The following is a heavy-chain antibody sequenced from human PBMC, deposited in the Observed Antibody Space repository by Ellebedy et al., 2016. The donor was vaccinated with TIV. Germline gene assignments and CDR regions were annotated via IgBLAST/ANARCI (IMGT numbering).Heavy chain of an antibody. CDR3: ARDPGGGADYGANWFDP. CDR1: GFIVSSYF. Sequence: PGGSLRLSCAASGFIVSSYFMSCVRQAPGKGLEWVSMIYNDGGTNYTASMKGRFTISRDTSKNTLNLQMNNLNAKDTAVYYCARDPGGGADYGANWFDPWGQGTLVTVSS. D-gene: IGHD4-17*01. V-gene: IGHV3-66*01. J-gene: IGHJ5*02. CDR2: IYNDGGT.